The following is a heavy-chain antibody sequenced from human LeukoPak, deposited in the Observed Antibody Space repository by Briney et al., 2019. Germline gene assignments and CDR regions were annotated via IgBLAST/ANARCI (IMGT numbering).Heavy chain of an antibody. CDR2: INHSGST. CDR3: ARGGGFGELLRFYDY. Sequence: SETLSLTCAVYGGSFSGYYRSWIRQPPGKGLEWIGEINHSGSTNYNPSLKGRVTISVDTSKNQFSLKLSSVTAADTAVYYCARGGGFGELLRFYDYWGQGTLVTVSS. J-gene: IGHJ4*02. V-gene: IGHV4-34*01. D-gene: IGHD3-10*01. CDR1: GGSFSGYY.